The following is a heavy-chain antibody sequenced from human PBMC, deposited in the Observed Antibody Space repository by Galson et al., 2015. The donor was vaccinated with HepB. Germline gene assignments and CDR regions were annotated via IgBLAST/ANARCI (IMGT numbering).Heavy chain of an antibody. J-gene: IGHJ4*02. V-gene: IGHV4-38-2*02. D-gene: IGHD3-22*01. CDR1: GYSISSGYY. CDR2: IYHSGST. CDR3: ARVVYDYYDSSGYHDY. Sequence: ETLSLTCTVSGYSISSGYYWGWIRQPPGKGLEWIGSIYHSGSTYYNPSLKSRVTISVDTSKNQFSLKLSSVTAADTAVYYCARVVYDYYDSSGYHDYWGQGTLVTVSS.